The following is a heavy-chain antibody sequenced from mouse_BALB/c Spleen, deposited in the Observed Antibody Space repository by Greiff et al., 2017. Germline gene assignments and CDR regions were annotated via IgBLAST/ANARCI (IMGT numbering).Heavy chain of an antibody. D-gene: IGHD2-1*01. J-gene: IGHJ4*01. Sequence: QVQLQQSGAELAKPGASVKMSCKASGYTFTSYWMHWVKQRPGQGLEWIGYINPSTGYTEYNQKFKDKATLTADKSSSTAYMQLSSLTSEDSAVYDCARGGNYNYYAMDYGGQGTSVTVSS. CDR2: INPSTGYT. CDR1: GYTFTSYW. V-gene: IGHV1-7*01. CDR3: ARGGNYNYYAMDY.